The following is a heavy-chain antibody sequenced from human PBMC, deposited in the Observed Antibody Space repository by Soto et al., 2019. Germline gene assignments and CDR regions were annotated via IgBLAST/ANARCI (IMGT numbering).Heavy chain of an antibody. CDR1: GGSISSSSYY. CDR2: IYYSGST. CDR3: ARESEYSSSWYYFDY. Sequence: SETLSLTCTVSGGSISSSSYYWGWIRQPPGKGLEWIGSIYYSGSTYYNPPLKSRVTISVDTSKNQFSLKLSSVTAADTAAYYCARESEYSSSWYYFDYWGQGTLVTVSS. D-gene: IGHD6-13*01. J-gene: IGHJ4*02. V-gene: IGHV4-39*07.